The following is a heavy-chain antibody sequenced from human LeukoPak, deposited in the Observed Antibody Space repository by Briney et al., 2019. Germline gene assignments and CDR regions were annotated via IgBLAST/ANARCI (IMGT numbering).Heavy chain of an antibody. CDR2: IYHSGST. D-gene: IGHD2-21*02. J-gene: IGHJ6*02. CDR1: GGSISSGGYS. V-gene: IGHV4-30-2*01. CDR3: ARVGAHRQQNRVTAIPLAGRDV. Sequence: SETLSLTCAVSGGSISSGGYSWSWIRQPPGKGLEWIGYIYHSGSTYYNPSLKSRVTISVDRSKNQFSLKLSSVTAADTAVYYCARVGAHRQQNRVTAIPLAGRDVWAQGTTATVSS.